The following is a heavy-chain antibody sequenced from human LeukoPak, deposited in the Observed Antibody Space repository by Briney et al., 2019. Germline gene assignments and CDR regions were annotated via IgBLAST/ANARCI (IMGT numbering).Heavy chain of an antibody. D-gene: IGHD2-2*01. J-gene: IGHJ6*03. V-gene: IGHV4-4*09. CDR3: ASTRHYYMDV. CDR2: IYTSGST. CDR1: GGSFSGYY. Sequence: SETLSLTCAVYGGSFSGYYWSWIRQPPGKGLEWIGYIYTSGSTNYNPSLKSRVTISVDTSKNQFSLKLSSVTAADTAVYYCASTRHYYMDVWGKGTTVTVSS.